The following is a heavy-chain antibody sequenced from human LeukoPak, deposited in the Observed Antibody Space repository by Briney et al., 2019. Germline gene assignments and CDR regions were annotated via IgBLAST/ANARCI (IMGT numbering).Heavy chain of an antibody. CDR1: GFTFSSYG. CDR2: IRYDGSNK. D-gene: IGHD5-18*01. V-gene: IGHV3-30*02. CDR3: AKDALRGYSYGYRVSMVWFDQ. J-gene: IGHJ5*02. Sequence: GGSLRLSCAASGFTFSSYGTHWVRQAPGKGLEWVAFIRYDGSNKYYVDSVKGRFTISRDNSKNTLSLQMSSLRAEDTAVYFCAKDALRGYSYGYRVSMVWFDQWGQGILVTVSS.